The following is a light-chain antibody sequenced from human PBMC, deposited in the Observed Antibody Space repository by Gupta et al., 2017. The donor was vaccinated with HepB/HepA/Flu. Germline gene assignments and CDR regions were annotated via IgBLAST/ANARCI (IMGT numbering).Light chain of an antibody. CDR3: QQESNRPLT. J-gene: IGKJ4*01. V-gene: IGKV3-15*01. Sequence: EIVMTQSPATLSVSPGERVTLSCRASQSVGSNLAWYQQKPGQAPRFLIYGASTRANGFPARFSGSGSGTEFTLTISSRQSEDFAVYYCQQESNRPLTFGSGTKVEIK. CDR2: GAS. CDR1: QSVGSN.